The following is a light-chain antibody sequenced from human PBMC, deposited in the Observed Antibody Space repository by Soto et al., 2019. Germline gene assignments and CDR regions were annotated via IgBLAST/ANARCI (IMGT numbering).Light chain of an antibody. J-gene: IGLJ3*02. CDR2: STN. CDR3: VLYMRGGIRV. V-gene: IGLV8-61*01. Sequence: QAVVTQEPSFSVSPGGTVTLTCGLNSGSVSTNYYPSWYQQTPGQAPRTLIYSTNTRSSGVPDRFSGSILGNKAALTITGAQADDESDYYCVLYMRGGIRVFGGGTKVTV. CDR1: SGSVSTNYY.